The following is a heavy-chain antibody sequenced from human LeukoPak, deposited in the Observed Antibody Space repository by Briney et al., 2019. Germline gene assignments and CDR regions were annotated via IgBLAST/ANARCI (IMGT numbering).Heavy chain of an antibody. CDR3: TREGATADH. D-gene: IGHD5-24*01. Sequence: SETLSLTCTVSGVSITSYYWSWVRQPPGKGLEWIGYVHYSESTKYNPSLKNRVTISLDTSKNQFSLRLSSVTDADAALYYCTREGATADHWGQGTLVSVSS. CDR1: GVSITSYY. V-gene: IGHV4-59*01. CDR2: VHYSEST. J-gene: IGHJ4*02.